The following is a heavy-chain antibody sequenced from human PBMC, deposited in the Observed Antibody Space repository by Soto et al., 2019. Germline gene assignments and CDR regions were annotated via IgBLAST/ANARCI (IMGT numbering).Heavy chain of an antibody. D-gene: IGHD3-9*01. CDR1: GFAFSSYS. Sequence: GGSLRLSCAASGFAFSSYSMNWVRQAPGKGLEWVSSISSSSSYIYYADSVKGRFTISRDNAKNSLYLQMNSLRAEDTAVYYCARDRGGYYDILTGYYNVSGYYYYGMDVWGQGTTVTVSS. J-gene: IGHJ6*02. CDR3: ARDRGGYYDILTGYYNVSGYYYYGMDV. CDR2: ISSSSSYI. V-gene: IGHV3-21*01.